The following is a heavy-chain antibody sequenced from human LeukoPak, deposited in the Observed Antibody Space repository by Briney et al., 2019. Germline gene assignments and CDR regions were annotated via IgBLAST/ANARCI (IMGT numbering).Heavy chain of an antibody. CDR2: IYYSGST. J-gene: IGHJ5*02. CDR3: ARRWDIVVVPAAIPVVDWFDP. V-gene: IGHV4-39*01. D-gene: IGHD2-2*01. CDR1: GGSISSSSYY. Sequence: SETLSLTCTASGGSISSSSYYWGWIRQPPGKRLEWIGSIYYSGSTYYNPSLKSRVTISVDTSKNQFSLKLSSVTAADTAVYYCARRWDIVVVPAAIPVVDWFDPWGQGTLVTVSS.